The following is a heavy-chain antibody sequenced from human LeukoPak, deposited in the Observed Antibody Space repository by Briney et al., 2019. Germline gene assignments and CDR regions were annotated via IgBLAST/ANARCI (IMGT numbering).Heavy chain of an antibody. J-gene: IGHJ4*01. V-gene: IGHV1-2*02. CDR1: GYRFTAYF. CDR3: ARDSQAGCSGGSC. D-gene: IGHD2-15*01. CDR2: INPTSGGT. Sequence: GASVTVSCKASGYRFTAYFIHWMRQAPGQGLEWMGWINPTSGGTNYAQKFQGRVTLTRDTSISTAYMDLGSLRSDDTAVYYCARDSQAGCSGGSCWGDGTLVIVSS.